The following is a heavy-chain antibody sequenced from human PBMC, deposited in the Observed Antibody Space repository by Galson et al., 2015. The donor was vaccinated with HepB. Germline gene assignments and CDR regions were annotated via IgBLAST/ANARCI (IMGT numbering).Heavy chain of an antibody. CDR2: INPSGGST. V-gene: IGHV1-46*01. J-gene: IGHJ6*02. D-gene: IGHD3-3*01. CDR1: GYTFTSYY. CDR3: ATNTIFGVAPPTYYYYGMDV. Sequence: SVKVSCKASGYTFTSYYMHWVRQAPGQGLEWMGIINPSGGSTSYAQKFQGRVTMTRDTSTSTVYMELSSLRSEDTAVYYCATNTIFGVAPPTYYYYGMDVWGQGTTVTVSS.